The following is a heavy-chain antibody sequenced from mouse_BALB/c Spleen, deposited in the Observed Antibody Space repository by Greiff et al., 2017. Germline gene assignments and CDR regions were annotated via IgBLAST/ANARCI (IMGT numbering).Heavy chain of an antibody. D-gene: IGHD2-2*01. J-gene: IGHJ4*01. CDR3: ARGYGYDYAMDY. CDR2: ISSGGSYT. CDR1: GFTFSSYA. V-gene: IGHV5-9-4*01. Sequence: DVKLVESGGGLVKPGGSLKLSCAASGFTFSSYAMSWVRQSPEKRLEWVAEISSGGSYTYYPDTVTGRFTISRDNAKNTLYLEMSSLRSEDTAMYYCARGYGYDYAMDYWGQGTSVTVSS.